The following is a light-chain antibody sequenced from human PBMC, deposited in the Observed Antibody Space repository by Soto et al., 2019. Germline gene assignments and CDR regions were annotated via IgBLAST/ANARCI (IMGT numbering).Light chain of an antibody. CDR1: SSDVGGYNY. J-gene: IGLJ1*01. V-gene: IGLV2-14*01. CDR3: SSYTSSSTLLYV. Sequence: QSALTQPASVSGSPGQSITISCTGTSSDVGGYNYVSWYQQHPGKAPKLMIYYVSNRPSGVSNRFSGSKSGNTASLTISGLKAEEEVDYYCSSYTSSSTLLYVFGTGTKLTVL. CDR2: YVS.